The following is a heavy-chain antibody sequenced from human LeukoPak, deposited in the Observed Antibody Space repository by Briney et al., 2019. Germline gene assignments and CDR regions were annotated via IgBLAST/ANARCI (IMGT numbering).Heavy chain of an antibody. Sequence: GRSQRLSCAASGFTFSTYGMHWVRQAPGKGLEWVAVIWYDGSEKYYADSVKGRFTISRDNSKNTMYLQMNSLRAEDTAIYYCARDRWFGDEDSFDIWGRGTMVTVSS. CDR2: IWYDGSEK. CDR1: GFTFSTYG. D-gene: IGHD3-10*01. V-gene: IGHV3-33*01. CDR3: ARDRWFGDEDSFDI. J-gene: IGHJ3*02.